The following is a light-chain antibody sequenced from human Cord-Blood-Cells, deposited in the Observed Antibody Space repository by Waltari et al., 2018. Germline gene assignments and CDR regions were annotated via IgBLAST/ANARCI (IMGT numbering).Light chain of an antibody. CDR1: SSYVGSYNL. Sequence: QSALTQPASVSGSPAQSITISCPGTSSYVGSYNLVPWYQQHPGKAPKLMIYEGSKRPSGVSNRFSGSKSGNTASLTISGLQAEDEADYYCCSYAGSSTWVFGGGTKLTVL. J-gene: IGLJ3*02. V-gene: IGLV2-23*01. CDR2: EGS. CDR3: CSYAGSSTWV.